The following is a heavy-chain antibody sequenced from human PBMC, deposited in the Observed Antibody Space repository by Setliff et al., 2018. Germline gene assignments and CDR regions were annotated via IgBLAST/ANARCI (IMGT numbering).Heavy chain of an antibody. V-gene: IGHV3-48*04. J-gene: IGHJ4*02. Sequence: PGGSLRLSCAASGFTFSNYVMSWVRQAPGKGLEWLSYISSSSTTIYYADSVKGRFTISRDNAKNSLYLQMNSLRAEDTAVYYCARDGGDYWGQGTLVTVSS. D-gene: IGHD3-16*01. CDR3: ARDGGDY. CDR1: GFTFSNYV. CDR2: ISSSSTTI.